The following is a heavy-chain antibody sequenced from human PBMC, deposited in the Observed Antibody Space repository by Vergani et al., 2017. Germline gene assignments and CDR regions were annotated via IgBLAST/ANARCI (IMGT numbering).Heavy chain of an antibody. V-gene: IGHV1-46*02. Sequence: VQLVQSGAEVRKPGASVTVSCTASGYIFKNDYIHWVRQAPGQGLEWMGIINPSGGSTTYAQQFQGRLTMTRDTSTSTVYMDLSNLRSEDTAVYYCARPHGDILPPDPRRLDYWGQGTLVTVSS. CDR1: GYIFKNDY. CDR2: INPSGGST. CDR3: ARPHGDILPPDPRRLDY. J-gene: IGHJ4*02.